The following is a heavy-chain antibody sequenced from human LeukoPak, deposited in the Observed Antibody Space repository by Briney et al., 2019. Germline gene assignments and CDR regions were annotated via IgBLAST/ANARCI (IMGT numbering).Heavy chain of an antibody. J-gene: IGHJ4*02. CDR2: IIPMFGTT. CDR1: GGTFSSHG. V-gene: IGHV1-69*05. D-gene: IGHD3-22*01. Sequence: SVKVSCKGSGGTFSSHGLSWVRQAPGQGLEWMGGIIPMFGTTNYAQKFHGRVTITTDIFTDTAYMELSSLRPEDTAVYYCARRWPHSSGYYLFDYWGQGTLVTVSS. CDR3: ARRWPHSSGYYLFDY.